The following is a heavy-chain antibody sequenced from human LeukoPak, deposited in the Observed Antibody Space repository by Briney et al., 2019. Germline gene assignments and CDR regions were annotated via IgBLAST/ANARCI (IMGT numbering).Heavy chain of an antibody. Sequence: ASVKVSCKASGYSFSTYTMNRVRQAPGQRLEWMGWINAGNGNTKYSQKFQGRVTITRDTSASTAYMEMRSLRSEDTAVYYCAREIDRDDYNRFFDYWGQGTLVTVSS. V-gene: IGHV1-3*01. CDR3: AREIDRDDYNRFFDY. CDR2: INAGNGNT. J-gene: IGHJ4*02. D-gene: IGHD5-24*01. CDR1: GYSFSTYT.